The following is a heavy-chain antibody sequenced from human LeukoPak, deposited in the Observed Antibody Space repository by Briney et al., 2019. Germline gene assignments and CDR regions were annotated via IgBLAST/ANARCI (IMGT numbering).Heavy chain of an antibody. D-gene: IGHD3-3*01. Sequence: TGGSLRLSCAASGFTFSSNYMSWVRQAPGKGLEWVSVIYSDGSTYYSDSVKGRFTISRDNSKNTLYLQMNSLRAEDTAVYYCATEGITICGVAPTTWGQGTLVTVSS. J-gene: IGHJ5*02. CDR2: IYSDGST. V-gene: IGHV3-53*01. CDR1: GFTFSSNY. CDR3: ATEGITICGVAPTT.